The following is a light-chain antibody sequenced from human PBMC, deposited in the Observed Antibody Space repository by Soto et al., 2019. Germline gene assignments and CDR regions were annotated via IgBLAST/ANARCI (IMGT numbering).Light chain of an antibody. J-gene: IGLJ1*01. CDR3: SSYTSSSTPYV. V-gene: IGLV2-14*01. CDR1: SSDVGGYNY. Sequence: LTHPASVSGSPGQSITISCTGTSSDVGGYNYVSWYQQYPGKAPKLMIYEVSNRPSGVSNRFSGSKSGNTASLTISGLQAEDEADYYCSSYTSSSTPYVFGTGTKVTVL. CDR2: EVS.